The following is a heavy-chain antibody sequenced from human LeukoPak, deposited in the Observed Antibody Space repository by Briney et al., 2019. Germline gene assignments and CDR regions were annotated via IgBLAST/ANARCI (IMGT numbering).Heavy chain of an antibody. CDR1: GFTFSSYA. Sequence: GGSLRLSCAASGFTFSSYAMSWVRQAPGEGLEWVSAISGSGGSTYYADSVKGRFTISRDNSKNTLYLQMNSLRAEDTAVYYCAKASGARGAAAVTFDYWGQGTLVTVSS. CDR3: AKASGARGAAAVTFDY. CDR2: ISGSGGST. V-gene: IGHV3-23*01. D-gene: IGHD6-13*01. J-gene: IGHJ4*02.